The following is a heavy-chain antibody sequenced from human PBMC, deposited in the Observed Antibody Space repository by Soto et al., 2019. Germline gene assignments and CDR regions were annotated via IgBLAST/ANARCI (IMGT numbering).Heavy chain of an antibody. V-gene: IGHV4-34*01. J-gene: IGHJ6*02. CDR1: GGSFSGYY. D-gene: IGHD6-13*01. Sequence: SETLSLTCAVYGGSFSGYYWSWIRQPPGKGLEWIGEITHSGSTNYNPALKSRVTMSVDTSKNQFSLKLSSVTAADTAVYYCARVSSWPRYYYYGMDVWGQGTTVTVSS. CDR2: ITHSGST. CDR3: ARVSSWPRYYYYGMDV.